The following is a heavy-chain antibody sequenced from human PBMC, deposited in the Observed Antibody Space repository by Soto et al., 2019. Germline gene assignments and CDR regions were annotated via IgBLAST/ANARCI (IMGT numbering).Heavy chain of an antibody. V-gene: IGHV4-4*02. CDR3: ARWIRGDRGGLYFDY. CDR2: IYHSGST. Sequence: QVQLQESGPGLVKPSGTLSLTCAVSGGSISSSNWWSWVRQPPGKGLEWIGEIYHSGSTNYTPSLKSRVTISVDKSKDQFSLKRSSVTAADTAVYYCARWIRGDRGGLYFDYWGQGTLVTVSS. J-gene: IGHJ4*02. D-gene: IGHD7-27*01. CDR1: GGSISSSNW.